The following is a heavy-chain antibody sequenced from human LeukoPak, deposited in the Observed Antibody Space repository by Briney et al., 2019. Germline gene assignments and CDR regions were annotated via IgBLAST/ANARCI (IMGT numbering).Heavy chain of an antibody. CDR3: ARGSSRNFDY. Sequence: GGSLRLSCAASGFTFSSYSMNWVRQAPGKGLEWVSYITSSSTIYYADSVKGRFTISRDNAKNSLHLQMNSLRDEDTALYYCARGSSRNFDYWGQGTLVTVSS. CDR2: ITSSSTI. J-gene: IGHJ4*02. V-gene: IGHV3-48*02. CDR1: GFTFSSYS. D-gene: IGHD2-2*01.